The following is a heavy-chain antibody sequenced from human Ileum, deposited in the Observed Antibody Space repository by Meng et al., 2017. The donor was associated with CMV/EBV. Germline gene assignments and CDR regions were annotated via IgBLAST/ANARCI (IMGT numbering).Heavy chain of an antibody. CDR1: GFSIRTSKAG. Sequence: QLTLQVPCPTLVTPTQTLTLTCTFSGFSIRTSKAGVGWIPLPPGKALEWLALIYWDDDTRYNPSLKTRLTITKDTSKNQVILTMTKMDPADTATYFCVHRSYSGQDDYWGQGALVTVSS. CDR2: IYWDDDT. V-gene: IGHV2-5*02. D-gene: IGHD5-12*01. J-gene: IGHJ4*02. CDR3: VHRSYSGQDDY.